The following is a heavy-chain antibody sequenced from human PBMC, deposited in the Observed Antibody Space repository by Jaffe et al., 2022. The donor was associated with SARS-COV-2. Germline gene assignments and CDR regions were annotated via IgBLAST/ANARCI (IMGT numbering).Heavy chain of an antibody. CDR2: ISYDGSNK. Sequence: QVQLVESGGGVVQPGRSLRLSCAASGFTFSSYGMHWVRQAPGKGLEWVAVISYDGSNKYYADSVKGRFTISRDNSKNTLYLQMNSLRAEDTAVYYCAKDRVRVRRDGYNAFDYWGQGTLVTVSS. CDR3: AKDRVRVRRDGYNAFDY. CDR1: GFTFSSYG. J-gene: IGHJ4*02. V-gene: IGHV3-30*18. D-gene: IGHD5-12*01.